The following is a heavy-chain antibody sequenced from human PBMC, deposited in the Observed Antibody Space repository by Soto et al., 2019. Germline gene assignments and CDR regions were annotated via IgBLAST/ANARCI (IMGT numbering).Heavy chain of an antibody. CDR1: GDTFNFYS. D-gene: IGHD3-10*01. V-gene: IGHV1-69*02. J-gene: IGHJ4*02. Sequence: QVQLVQSGAEVKRPGSSVKVSCKASGDTFNFYSINWVRQAPGVGLEWVGRVNPILSMSNYAQRFQGRVTMTADKSTSTAYVEPRSLRSEDTAIYYCASSYGSGYRAFDYWGQGALVTASS. CDR3: ASSYGSGYRAFDY. CDR2: VNPILSMS.